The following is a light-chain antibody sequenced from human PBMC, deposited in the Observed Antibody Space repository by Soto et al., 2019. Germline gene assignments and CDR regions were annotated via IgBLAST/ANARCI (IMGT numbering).Light chain of an antibody. J-gene: IGKJ5*01. CDR3: QQYNKWPPRT. CDR1: QSIXSN. V-gene: IGKV3-15*01. Sequence: IVLTQCPASLCLSLGERVALSCRASQSIXSNFAWYQRKPGQAPRLLTXGGSTRATGILARFIGSGSGREFTLTISSLQSEDFAVYYCQQYNKWPPRTFGQGTRLEIK. CDR2: GGS.